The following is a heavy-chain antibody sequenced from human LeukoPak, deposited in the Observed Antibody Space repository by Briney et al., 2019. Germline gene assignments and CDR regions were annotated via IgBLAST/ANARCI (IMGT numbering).Heavy chain of an antibody. J-gene: IGHJ4*02. D-gene: IGHD1-26*01. Sequence: GRSLILSCAASRLTFSSSAMHWVRQAPGKGLEWVAVISYDGSNKKYAESVKGRFTISRDNSKNTLNLQMNSLRPDDTAVYYCARDGGSYFENWGQGTLVTVSS. CDR3: ARDGGSYFEN. CDR1: RLTFSSSA. CDR2: ISYDGSNK. V-gene: IGHV3-30*04.